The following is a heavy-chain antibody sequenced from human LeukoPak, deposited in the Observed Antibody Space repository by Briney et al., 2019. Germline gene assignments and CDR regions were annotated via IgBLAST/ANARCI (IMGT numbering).Heavy chain of an antibody. CDR3: VRGHCSGGSCYPYYYYYYGMDV. D-gene: IGHD2-15*01. CDR2: IGTAGDT. CDR1: GFTFSSYD. V-gene: IGHV3-13*01. Sequence: PGGSLRLTCAASGFTFSSYDMHWVRQGTGKGLEWVSAIGTAGDTYYPGSVKGRFTISRENAKNSLYLQMNSLRAGDTAVYYCVRGHCSGGSCYPYYYYYYGMDVWGQGTTVTVSS. J-gene: IGHJ6*02.